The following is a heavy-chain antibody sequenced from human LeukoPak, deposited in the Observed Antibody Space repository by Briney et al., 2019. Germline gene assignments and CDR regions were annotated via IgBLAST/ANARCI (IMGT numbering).Heavy chain of an antibody. CDR1: GGSFSGYY. CDR3: ARYDNWNHNWFDP. D-gene: IGHD1-20*01. V-gene: IGHV4-34*01. J-gene: IGHJ5*02. CDR2: INHSGST. Sequence: SETLSLTCAVYGGSFSGYYWSWIRQPPGKGLEWIGEINHSGSTNYNPSLTSRVTISVDTSKNQFSLKLSSVTAADTAVYNCARYDNWNHNWFDPWGQGTLVTVSS.